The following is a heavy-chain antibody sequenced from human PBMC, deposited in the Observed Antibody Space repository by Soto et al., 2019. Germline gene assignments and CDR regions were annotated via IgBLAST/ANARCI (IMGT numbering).Heavy chain of an antibody. CDR1: GFTFSSYS. Sequence: PGGSLRLSCAASGFTFSSYSMNWVRQARGKGLEWVSYISSSSSTIYYADSVKGRFTISRDNAKNSLYLQMNSLRAEDTALYYCAKGTVTFYYYYGMEVWGQGTTVTVSS. V-gene: IGHV3-48*01. D-gene: IGHD4-17*01. J-gene: IGHJ6*02. CDR2: ISSSSSTI. CDR3: AKGTVTFYYYYGMEV.